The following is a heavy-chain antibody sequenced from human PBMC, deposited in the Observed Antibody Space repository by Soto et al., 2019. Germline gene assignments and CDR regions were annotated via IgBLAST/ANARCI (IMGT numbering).Heavy chain of an antibody. V-gene: IGHV3-53*01. D-gene: IGHD3-16*02. CDR3: ARDPYDYVWGSYRSYGMDV. CDR2: IYSGGST. J-gene: IGHJ6*02. CDR1: GFTVSSNY. Sequence: GSLRLSCAASGFTVSSNYMSWVRQAPGKGLEWVSVIYSGGSTYYADSVKGRFTISRDNSKNTLYLQMNSLRAEDTAVYYCARDPYDYVWGSYRSYGMDVWGQGTTVTVSS.